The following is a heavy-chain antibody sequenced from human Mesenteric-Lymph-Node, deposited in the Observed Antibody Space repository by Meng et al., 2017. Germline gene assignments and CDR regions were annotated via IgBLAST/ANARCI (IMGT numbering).Heavy chain of an antibody. CDR2: ISSTGSKI. Sequence: GGSLRLSCAASGFTFSSYWMSWVRQAPGKGLEWLSYISSTGSKILYSDSVKGRFTISRDNAKNSLYLQMNSLRAEDTAVYYCARDRTYYYDSSGYYWAGMDVWGQGTTVTVSS. D-gene: IGHD3-22*01. CDR3: ARDRTYYYDSSGYYWAGMDV. CDR1: GFTFSSYW. V-gene: IGHV3-48*04. J-gene: IGHJ6*02.